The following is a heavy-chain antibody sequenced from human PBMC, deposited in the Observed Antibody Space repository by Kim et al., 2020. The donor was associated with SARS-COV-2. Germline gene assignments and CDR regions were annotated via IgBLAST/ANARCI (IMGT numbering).Heavy chain of an antibody. V-gene: IGHV1-3*01. J-gene: IGHJ6*03. Sequence: KGNTKNSRKFQGRVTITRDTSAGTAYMGLSSLRSEDTAVYYCARKREGMDVWGKGTTVTVSS. CDR2: KGNT. CDR3: ARKREGMDV.